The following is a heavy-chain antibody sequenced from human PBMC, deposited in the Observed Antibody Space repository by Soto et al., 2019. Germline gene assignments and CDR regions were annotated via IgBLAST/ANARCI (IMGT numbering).Heavy chain of an antibody. CDR3: ARDPGTGMVSLDV. D-gene: IGHD3-3*01. J-gene: IGHJ6*02. Sequence: SETLSLTCTVNGGSISDYFWSWIRRSPGKGLEWIGQINDSGSTQFNPSLKSRATISVDTSKNQLSLKLDSVTAADTGVYYCARDPGTGMVSLDVWGQGTTVTVS. CDR1: GGSISDYF. CDR2: INDSGST. V-gene: IGHV4-34*01.